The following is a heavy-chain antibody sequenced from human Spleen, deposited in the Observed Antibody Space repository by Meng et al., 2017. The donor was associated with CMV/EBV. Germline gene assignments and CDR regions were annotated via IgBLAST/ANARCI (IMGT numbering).Heavy chain of an antibody. J-gene: IGHJ5*02. CDR1: GFTCSSYS. CDR3: ARGEQLGWFDP. Sequence: LSCADSGFTCSSYSMNWVRQAPGKGLEWVSSISSSSSYIYYADSVKGRFTISRDNAKNSLYLQMNSLRAEDTAVYYCARGEQLGWFDPWGQGTLVTVSS. CDR2: ISSSSSYI. D-gene: IGHD1/OR15-1a*01. V-gene: IGHV3-21*01.